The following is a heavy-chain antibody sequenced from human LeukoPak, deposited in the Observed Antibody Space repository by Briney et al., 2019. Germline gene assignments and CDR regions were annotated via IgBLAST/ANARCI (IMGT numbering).Heavy chain of an antibody. D-gene: IGHD6-19*01. CDR2: ISTYNGNT. CDR1: GYTFTSHG. V-gene: IGHV1-18*01. J-gene: IGHJ5*02. CDR3: ARDGIAVAHNWFDP. Sequence: ASVKVSCKASGYTFTSHGISWVRQAPGQGLEWMGWISTYNGNTNYAQKLQGRVSMTTDTSTSTAYMDLRSLRSDDTAVYYCARDGIAVAHNWFDPWGQGTLVTVSS.